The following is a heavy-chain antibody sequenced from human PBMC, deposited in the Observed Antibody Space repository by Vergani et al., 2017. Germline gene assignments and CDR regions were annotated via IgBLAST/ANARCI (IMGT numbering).Heavy chain of an antibody. CDR2: IKRDGTET. Sequence: EVQLQESGGGLVKPGGSLRLSCAASGFTFGDYCMAWIRLAPGKGLDWVASIKRDGTETFYVDSVKGRFTISRDNAKTTLYLQMNSLRDEDRGVYYCARISGGSAPYLHYWGQGTLVTVAS. V-gene: IGHV3-7*01. J-gene: IGHJ1*01. CDR1: GFTFGDYC. CDR3: ARISGGSAPYLHY. D-gene: IGHD2-15*01.